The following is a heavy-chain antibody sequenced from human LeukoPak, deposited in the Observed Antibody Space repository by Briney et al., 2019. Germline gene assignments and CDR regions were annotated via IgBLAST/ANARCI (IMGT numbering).Heavy chain of an antibody. Sequence: ASVKVSCKASGYTFTSYDINWVRQATGQGLEWMGWMNPNSGNTGYAREFQGRVTMTRNTSISTAYMELSSLRSEDTAVYYCARAVKSDIAARRGRYYGMDVWGQGTTVTVSS. CDR3: ARAVKSDIAARRGRYYGMDV. CDR2: MNPNSGNT. CDR1: GYTFTSYD. J-gene: IGHJ6*02. V-gene: IGHV1-8*01. D-gene: IGHD6-6*01.